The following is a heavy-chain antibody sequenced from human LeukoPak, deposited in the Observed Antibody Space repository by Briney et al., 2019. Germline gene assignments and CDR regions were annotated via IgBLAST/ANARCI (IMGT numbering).Heavy chain of an antibody. J-gene: IGHJ5*01. CDR1: GFSFSSFG. V-gene: IGHV3-30*02. CDR3: AKDPLIGSYGVNWFDS. Sequence: AGGSLRLSCAASGFSFSSFGMHWVRQAPVKGLEWVAFIRHDGSDKYFADTVKGRFTISRDNSKNTVYLQMNSLRAEDTAMYYCAKDPLIGSYGVNWFDSWGQGTLVTVSS. CDR2: IRHDGSDK. D-gene: IGHD3-10*01.